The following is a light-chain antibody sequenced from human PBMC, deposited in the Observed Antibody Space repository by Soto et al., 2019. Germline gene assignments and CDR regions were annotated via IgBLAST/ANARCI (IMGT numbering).Light chain of an antibody. V-gene: IGLV2-14*01. Sequence: QSALTQPASVSGSPGQSITISCTGTSSDVGGYNYVSWYQQHPGKAPKLMIYDVSNGPSGVSNRFSGSKSGNTASLTISGLQDEDEADYYCRSYTSSSTRVFGGGTKLTVL. J-gene: IGLJ2*01. CDR2: DVS. CDR3: RSYTSSSTRV. CDR1: SSDVGGYNY.